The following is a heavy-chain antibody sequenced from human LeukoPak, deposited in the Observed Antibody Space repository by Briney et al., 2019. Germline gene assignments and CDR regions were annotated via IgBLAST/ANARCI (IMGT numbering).Heavy chain of an antibody. CDR1: GGSFSGYY. V-gene: IGHV4-34*01. CDR3: ARGGVQYYDILTGYYTNYFDY. Sequence: PSETLSLTCAVYGGSFSGYYWSWIRQPPGKGLEGIGEINHSGRTNYNPSLKSRVTISVDTSKNQFSLKLSSVTAADTAVYYCARGGVQYYDILTGYYTNYFDYWGQGTLVTVSS. CDR2: INHSGRT. J-gene: IGHJ4*02. D-gene: IGHD3-9*01.